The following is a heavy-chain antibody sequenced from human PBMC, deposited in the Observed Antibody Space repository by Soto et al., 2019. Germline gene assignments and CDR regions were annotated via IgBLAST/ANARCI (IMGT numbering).Heavy chain of an antibody. CDR3: ARTPAYNWNDEHAFDI. D-gene: IGHD1-20*01. CDR1: GYTFTSYG. J-gene: IGHJ3*02. Sequence: ASVKVSCKASGYTFTSYGISWVRQAPGQGLEWMGWISAYNGNTNYAQKLQGRVTMTTDTSTSTAYMELRSLRSDDTAVYYCARTPAYNWNDEHAFDIWGQGTMVTVSS. CDR2: ISAYNGNT. V-gene: IGHV1-18*01.